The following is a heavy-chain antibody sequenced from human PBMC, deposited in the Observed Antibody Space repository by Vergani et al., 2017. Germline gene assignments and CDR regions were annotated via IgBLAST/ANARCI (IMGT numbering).Heavy chain of an antibody. CDR1: GDSISSNNC. CDR3: ARVDTQVPATSHFYYMDV. J-gene: IGHJ6*03. V-gene: IGHV4-4*03. D-gene: IGHD6-25*01. CDR2: IFYSGTT. Sequence: QVQLQESGPGLVTPPGTLSLTCAVSGDSISSNNCWTWVRQPPGKGLEWIGYIFYSGTTYDNPSLRSRLTISVDTSQNQFSLKLRSVTAADTAVYYCARVDTQVPATSHFYYMDVWGKGTTVVVSS.